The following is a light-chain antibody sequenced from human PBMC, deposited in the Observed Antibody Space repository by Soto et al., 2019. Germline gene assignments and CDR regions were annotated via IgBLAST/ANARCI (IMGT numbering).Light chain of an antibody. CDR1: SGHSSYI. CDR3: ETGDSNTRV. Sequence: QPVLTQSSSASASLGSSVTLTCTLSSGHSSYIIAWHQQQPGKAPRYLMKLEGSGSYNKGSGVPDRFSCSSSEAARYLTISILQLEDEADYYCETGDSNTRVFGGGTKLTVL. CDR2: LEGSGSY. J-gene: IGLJ3*02. V-gene: IGLV4-60*02.